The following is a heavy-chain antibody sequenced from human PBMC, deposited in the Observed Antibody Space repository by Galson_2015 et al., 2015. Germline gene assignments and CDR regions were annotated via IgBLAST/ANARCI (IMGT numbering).Heavy chain of an antibody. J-gene: IGHJ4*02. V-gene: IGHV3-9*01. D-gene: IGHD6-19*01. CDR2: ISWNSGSI. CDR1: GFTFDDYA. Sequence: SLRLSCAASGFTFDDYAMHWVRQAPGKGLEWVSGISWNSGSIGYADSVKGRFTISRDNAKNSLYLQMNSLRAEDTALYYCAKDKSSGWYGEPFDYWGQGTLVTVSS. CDR3: AKDKSSGWYGEPFDY.